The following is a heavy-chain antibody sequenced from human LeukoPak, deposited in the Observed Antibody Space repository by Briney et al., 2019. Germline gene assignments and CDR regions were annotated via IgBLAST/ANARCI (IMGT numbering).Heavy chain of an antibody. D-gene: IGHD3-3*01. CDR1: GFTVSSNC. CDR2: IYSGGST. CDR3: ARVIFGVVTNYFNY. J-gene: IGHJ4*02. Sequence: QPGGSLRLSCAASGFTVSSNCMSWVRQAPGKGLEWVSVIYSGGSTYYADSVKDRFTISRDNSKNRLYLQMNSLRAEDTAVYYCARVIFGVVTNYFNYWGQGTLVTVSS. V-gene: IGHV3-66*01.